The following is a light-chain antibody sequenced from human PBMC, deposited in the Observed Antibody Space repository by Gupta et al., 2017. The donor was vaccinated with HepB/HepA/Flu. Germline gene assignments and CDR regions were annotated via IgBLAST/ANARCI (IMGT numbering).Light chain of an antibody. V-gene: IGKV1-17*01. CDR3: QHQNSSPFT. Sequence: DIQMTQSPSSLSASVGDRVIITCRASQGIRNDLGWYQQKPGKAPKRLIYDASTRESGVPSRFSGSGAGTEFTLTISSRQPEDFANYYCQHQNSSPFTFGRGTKVEIK. J-gene: IGKJ4*01. CDR2: DAS. CDR1: QGIRND.